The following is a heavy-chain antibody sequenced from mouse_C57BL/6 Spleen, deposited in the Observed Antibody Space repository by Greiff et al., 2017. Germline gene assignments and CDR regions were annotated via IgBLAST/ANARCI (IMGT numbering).Heavy chain of an antibody. V-gene: IGHV5-4*03. J-gene: IGHJ3*01. Sequence: DVMLVESGGGLVKPGGSLKLSCAASGFTFSSYAMSWVRQTPEKRLEWVATISDGGSYIYYPDNVKGRFTISRDNAKDNMYLQMSHLKSEDTAMYYCARAYGSSYGFDYWGQGTLVTVSA. CDR1: GFTFSSYA. D-gene: IGHD1-1*01. CDR3: ARAYGSSYGFDY. CDR2: ISDGGSYI.